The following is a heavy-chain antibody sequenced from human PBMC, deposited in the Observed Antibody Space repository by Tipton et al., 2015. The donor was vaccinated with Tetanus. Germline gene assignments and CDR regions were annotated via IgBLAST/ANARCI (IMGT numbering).Heavy chain of an antibody. J-gene: IGHJ5*02. CDR1: GYRFTTYW. D-gene: IGHD1-20*01. V-gene: IGHV5-10-1*01. CDR3: ARHLPNWKDDH. CDR2: IDPGGSYV. Sequence: QLVQSGAEVKKHGEPVRISCKGSGYRFTTYWITWVRQMPGQGLEWMGTIDPGGSYVNYSPSFQGLVTISTDQSISTAYLQWSGLKASDTAMYFCARHLPNWKDDHWGQGTLVTVSS.